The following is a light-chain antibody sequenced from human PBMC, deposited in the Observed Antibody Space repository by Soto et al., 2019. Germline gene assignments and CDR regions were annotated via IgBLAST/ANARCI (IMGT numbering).Light chain of an antibody. Sequence: DIQMTQSPSSLSASVGDRVTMTCRASQTMSSYLNWYQQKPGKAPNLLIYAASSLQSGVPSRFSGSGSGTDFTLNINSLRPEDFAIYYCQQSYSTPRTFGQGTKVEIK. CDR2: AAS. J-gene: IGKJ1*01. CDR3: QQSYSTPRT. V-gene: IGKV1-39*01. CDR1: QTMSSY.